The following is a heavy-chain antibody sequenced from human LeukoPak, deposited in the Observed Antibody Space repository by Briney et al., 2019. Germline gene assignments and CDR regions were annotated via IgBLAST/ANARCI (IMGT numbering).Heavy chain of an antibody. V-gene: IGHV3-30*18. CDR1: GFTFSSYG. J-gene: IGHJ4*02. Sequence: GGSLRLPCAASGFTFSSYGMHWVRQAPGKGLEWVAVISYDGSNKYYADSVKGRFTISRDNSKNTLYLQMNSLRAEDTAVYYCAKDMYSSSWYYFDYWGQGTLVTVSS. CDR2: ISYDGSNK. CDR3: AKDMYSSSWYYFDY. D-gene: IGHD6-13*01.